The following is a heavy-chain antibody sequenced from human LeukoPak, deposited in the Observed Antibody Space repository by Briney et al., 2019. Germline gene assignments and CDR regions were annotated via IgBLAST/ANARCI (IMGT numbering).Heavy chain of an antibody. D-gene: IGHD3-3*01. Sequence: GGSLRLSCAASGFTFSSYSMNWVRQAPGKGLEWVSSISSSSSYIYYADSVKGRFTISRDNAKNSLYPQMNSLRAEDTAVYYCARDLVGDFWSGPANDAFDIWGQGTMVTVSS. CDR3: ARDLVGDFWSGPANDAFDI. CDR2: ISSSSSYI. V-gene: IGHV3-21*01. J-gene: IGHJ3*02. CDR1: GFTFSSYS.